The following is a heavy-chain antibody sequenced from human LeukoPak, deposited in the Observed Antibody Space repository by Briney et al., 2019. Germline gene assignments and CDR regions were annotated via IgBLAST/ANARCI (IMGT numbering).Heavy chain of an antibody. V-gene: IGHV3-43*02. J-gene: IGHJ4*02. Sequence: GGSLRLSCAASGFTFDDYAMHWVRQAPGKGLEWVSLISGDGGSTYYADSVKSRFTISRDNSKNTLYLQMNSLRAEDTAVYYCAKAVGATNWGQGTLVTVSS. CDR1: GFTFDDYA. CDR3: AKAVGATN. D-gene: IGHD1-26*01. CDR2: ISGDGGST.